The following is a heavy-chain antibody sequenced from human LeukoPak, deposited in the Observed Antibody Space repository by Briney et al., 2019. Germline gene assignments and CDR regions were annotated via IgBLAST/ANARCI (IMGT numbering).Heavy chain of an antibody. Sequence: ASVKVSCKASGYTFTGHYMHWVRQAPGQGLEWMGWINPNSGDTSYAQKFQGRVTMTRDTSISTAYMDLSRLRFDDTAVYYCARVGWGSSYYFDYWGQGTLVTVSS. CDR2: INPNSGDT. CDR1: GYTFTGHY. J-gene: IGHJ4*02. V-gene: IGHV1-2*02. D-gene: IGHD2-21*01. CDR3: ARVGWGSSYYFDY.